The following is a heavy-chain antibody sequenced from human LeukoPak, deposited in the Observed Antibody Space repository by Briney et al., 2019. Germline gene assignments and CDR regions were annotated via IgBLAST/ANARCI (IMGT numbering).Heavy chain of an antibody. V-gene: IGHV1-69*05. CDR1: GGTSSRYA. Sequence: SVKVFCKASGGTSSRYAISWVRQVPGQGLEWMGGIIPMFGTANYAQKFQGGVTITTDESTSTAYMELSSLRSEDTAVYYCARPGYCSSTSCSGDAFDIWGQGTMVTVSS. CDR3: ARPGYCSSTSCSGDAFDI. CDR2: IIPMFGTA. D-gene: IGHD2-2*01. J-gene: IGHJ3*02.